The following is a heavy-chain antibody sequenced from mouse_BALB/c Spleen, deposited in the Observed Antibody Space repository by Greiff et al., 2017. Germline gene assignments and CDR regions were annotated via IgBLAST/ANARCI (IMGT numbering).Heavy chain of an antibody. CDR1: GYTFSSYW. Sequence: QVQLQQSGAELMKPGASVKISCKATGYTFSSYWIEWVKQRPGHGREWIGEILPGSGSTNYNEKLKGKATFTADTSFNTAYMQLSSLTSEDSAVFYCASGKLTGTPFAYWGQGTLVTVSA. D-gene: IGHD4-1*01. J-gene: IGHJ3*01. CDR2: ILPGSGST. V-gene: IGHV1-9*01. CDR3: ASGKLTGTPFAY.